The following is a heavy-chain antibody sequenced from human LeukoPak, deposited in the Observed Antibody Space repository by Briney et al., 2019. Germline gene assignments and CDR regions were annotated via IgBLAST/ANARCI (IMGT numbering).Heavy chain of an antibody. CDR3: ARAPYRYYFDY. V-gene: IGHV4-30-2*01. D-gene: IGHD1-26*01. CDR1: GGSISSGGYY. CDR2: IYHSGST. J-gene: IGHJ4*02. Sequence: SETLSLTCTVSGGSISSGGYYWSWIRQPPGKGLEWIGYIYHSGSTYYNPSLKSRVTISVDTSKNQFSLKLSSVTAADTAVYYCARAPYRYYFDYWGQGTLVTVSS.